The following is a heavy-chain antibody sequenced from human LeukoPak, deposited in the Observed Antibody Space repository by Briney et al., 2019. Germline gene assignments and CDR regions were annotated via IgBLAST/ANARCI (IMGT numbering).Heavy chain of an antibody. V-gene: IGHV1-18*04. CDR3: ARAVRYYGSGSYFDY. CDR1: GYTFTGYY. D-gene: IGHD3-10*01. Sequence: ASVKVSCKASGYTFTGYYMHWVRQAPGQGLEWMGWISAYNGNTNYAQKLQGRVTMTTDTSTSTAYMELRSLRSDDTAVYYCARAVRYYGSGSYFDYWGQGTLVTVSS. J-gene: IGHJ4*02. CDR2: ISAYNGNT.